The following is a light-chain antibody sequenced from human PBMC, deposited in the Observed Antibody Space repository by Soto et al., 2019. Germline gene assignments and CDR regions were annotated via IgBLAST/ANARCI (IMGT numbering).Light chain of an antibody. J-gene: IGLJ7*01. CDR3: CSYAGMYSVI. CDR2: DVR. CDR1: SSDVGGYSF. Sequence: QSALTQPPSVSGSPGQSVTISCSGTSSDVGGYSFVSWYQQHPGNTPKLIIYDVRNRPSGVPDRFSGSKSGNTASLTISGLQAEDEAQYYCCSYAGMYSVIFGGGTQLTVL. V-gene: IGLV2-11*01.